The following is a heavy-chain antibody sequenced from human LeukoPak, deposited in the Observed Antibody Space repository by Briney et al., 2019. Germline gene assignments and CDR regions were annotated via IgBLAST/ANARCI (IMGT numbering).Heavy chain of an antibody. CDR3: ARDRPNYYGSDGHYYRRDGDY. Sequence: GGSLRLSCAASGFTFSIYAMGWVRQAPGKGVQWVSSITSRGESTWYVVSVKGRFTITRDKSENTLYRQMHSLRAEDTAVYYCARDRPNYYGSDGHYYRRDGDYWGRGTLVSVSS. D-gene: IGHD3-22*01. J-gene: IGHJ4*02. CDR2: ITSRGEST. V-gene: IGHV3-23*01. CDR1: GFTFSIYA.